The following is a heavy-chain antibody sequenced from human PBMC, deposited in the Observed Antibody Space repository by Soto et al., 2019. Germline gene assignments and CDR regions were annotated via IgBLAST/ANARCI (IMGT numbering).Heavy chain of an antibody. CDR2: IFHDGSA. CDR1: GGSISSNNW. V-gene: IGHV4-4*02. J-gene: IGHJ4*02. D-gene: IGHD3-16*02. CDR3: TRVINGPTYRPRGVAY. Sequence: VQLQESGPGLVNPSGTLSLTCAVSGGSISSNNWWSWVSQPPWKGLEWIGEIFHDGSANYNPSLSGRVPISVDKSNNQVSLQLTSVTAADTAIYYCTRVINGPTYRPRGVAYWGQGNVVTVSS.